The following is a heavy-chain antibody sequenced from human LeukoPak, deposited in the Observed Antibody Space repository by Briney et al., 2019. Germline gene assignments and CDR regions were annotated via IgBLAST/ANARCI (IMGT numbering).Heavy chain of an antibody. CDR3: ARASRVTPFDP. D-gene: IGHD4-23*01. V-gene: IGHV1-46*01. CDR2: INPSGGST. CDR1: GYTFTSYY. J-gene: IGHJ5*02. Sequence: ASVKVSCKASGYTFTSYYMHWVRQAPGQGLEWMGIINPSGGSTSYAQKFQGRVTMTRDMSTSTVYMELSSLGSEDTAVYYCARASRVTPFDPWGQGTLVTVSS.